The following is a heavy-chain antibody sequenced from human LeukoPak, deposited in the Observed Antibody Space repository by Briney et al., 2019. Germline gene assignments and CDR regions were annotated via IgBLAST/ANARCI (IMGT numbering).Heavy chain of an antibody. Sequence: SETLSLTCTVSGGSISGYYWSWIRQPPGKGLEWIGYINDSGSTNYNPSLRSRVTISVDTSKNHLSLKLSSVTAADTAVYYCATLPRGTQPPDYFHHWGQGTLVTVSS. CDR1: GGSISGYY. CDR2: INDSGST. CDR3: ATLPRGTQPPDYFHH. J-gene: IGHJ1*01. V-gene: IGHV4-59*08. D-gene: IGHD1-1*01.